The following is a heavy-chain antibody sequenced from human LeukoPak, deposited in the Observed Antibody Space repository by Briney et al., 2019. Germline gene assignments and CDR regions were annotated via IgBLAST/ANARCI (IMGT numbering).Heavy chain of an antibody. CDR2: ISAYNGNT. J-gene: IGHJ6*02. Sequence: ASVKVSCMAPGYTFTSYGISWVRQAPGQGLEWMGWISAYNGNTNYAQKLQGRVTMTTDTSTSTAYMELRSLRSEDTAVYYCARDGQGDRYTYSYYGMDVWGQGTTVTVSS. CDR3: ARDGQGDRYTYSYYGMDV. V-gene: IGHV1-18*01. CDR1: GYTFTSYG. D-gene: IGHD5-12*01.